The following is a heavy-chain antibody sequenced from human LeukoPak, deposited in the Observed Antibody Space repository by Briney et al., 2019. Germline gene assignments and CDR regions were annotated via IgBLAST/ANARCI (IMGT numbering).Heavy chain of an antibody. CDR2: IYYDGST. J-gene: IGHJ4*02. V-gene: IGHV4-59*12. Sequence: SETLSLTCTVSGGSISTYYWSWIRQSPGKGLEWIGYIYYDGSTNYNPSLKSRVTMSVDTSMNQFSLKLSSVTAADTALYYCARGSTYYDILTGYHYYFDYWGQGTLVTVSS. CDR1: GGSISTYY. CDR3: ARGSTYYDILTGYHYYFDY. D-gene: IGHD3-9*01.